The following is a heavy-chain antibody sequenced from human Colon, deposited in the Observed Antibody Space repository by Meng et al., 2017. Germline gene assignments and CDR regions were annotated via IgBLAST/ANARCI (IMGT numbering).Heavy chain of an antibody. CDR1: GFTCSGSA. V-gene: IGHV3-21*01. Sequence: VRVVGSGVGLGMPGRPLQLSCSASGFTCSGSAMHWVRQASGKGLEWVSSIRTSSSYIYYADSVKGRFTISRDDAKNSLYLQMNSLRAEDTAVYYCARELQLGYWGQGTLVTVSS. J-gene: IGHJ4*02. CDR3: ARELQLGY. CDR2: IRTSSSYI. D-gene: IGHD5-24*01.